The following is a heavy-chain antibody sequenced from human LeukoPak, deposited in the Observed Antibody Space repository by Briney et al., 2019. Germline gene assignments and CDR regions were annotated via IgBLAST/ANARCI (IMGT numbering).Heavy chain of an antibody. CDR2: IYYSGST. CDR1: GGSISSSSYY. V-gene: IGHV4-39*01. CDR3: ARTDYGHDLLGDY. J-gene: IGHJ4*02. D-gene: IGHD4-17*01. Sequence: ASETLSLTCTVSGGSISSSSYYWGWIRQPPGKGLEWIGSIYYSGSTYYNPSLKSRVTISVDTSKNQFSLKLSSVTAADTAVYYCARTDYGHDLLGDYWGQGTLVTVSS.